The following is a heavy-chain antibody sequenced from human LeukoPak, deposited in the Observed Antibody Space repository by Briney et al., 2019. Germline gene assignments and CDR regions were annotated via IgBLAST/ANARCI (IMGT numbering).Heavy chain of an antibody. CDR2: ISYDGADK. D-gene: IGHD6-13*01. CDR1: GFSFNTYA. J-gene: IGHJ3*01. V-gene: IGHV3-30*09. CDR3: ARAIRAPGTPENAFDV. Sequence: PGGSLRLSCAASGFSFNTYAMHWVRQAPGEGLEWVAVISYDGADKYYADSVKGRLAISRDNSQSTLYLHINSLTTEDTALYYCARAIRAPGTPENAFDVWGQGTLVTVSS.